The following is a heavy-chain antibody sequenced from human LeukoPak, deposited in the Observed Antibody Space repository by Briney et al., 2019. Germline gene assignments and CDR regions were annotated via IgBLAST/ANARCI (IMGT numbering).Heavy chain of an antibody. D-gene: IGHD1/OR15-1a*01. J-gene: IGHJ4*02. V-gene: IGHV3-7*01. CDR3: ARGLNTSPGVDY. Sequence: GGSLRLSCTASGFIFSNYWMNWVRQVPGKGLEWVANIKEDGSEKDYVDSVKGRFIISRDNAKNSLFLQMNSLRDEDTAVYYCARGLNTSPGVDYWGQGTLVTVSS. CDR1: GFIFSNYW. CDR2: IKEDGSEK.